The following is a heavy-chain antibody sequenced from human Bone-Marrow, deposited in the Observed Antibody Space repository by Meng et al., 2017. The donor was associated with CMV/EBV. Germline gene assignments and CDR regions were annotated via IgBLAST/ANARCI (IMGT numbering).Heavy chain of an antibody. Sequence: SGGTFSSNAISWLRQAPGQGLEWMGGTIPIFGTVNHAQKFQGRLTITADKSTTTAYMELRRLRSDDTAVYYCAIGGMAALAAGSFDPWGQGTLVTVSS. CDR2: TIPIFGTV. V-gene: IGHV1-69*06. CDR1: GGTFSSNA. D-gene: IGHD6-13*01. CDR3: AIGGMAALAAGSFDP. J-gene: IGHJ5*02.